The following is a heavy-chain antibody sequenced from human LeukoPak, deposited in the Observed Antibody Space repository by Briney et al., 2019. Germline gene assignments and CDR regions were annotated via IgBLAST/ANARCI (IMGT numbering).Heavy chain of an antibody. J-gene: IGHJ3*02. CDR1: GGSISSYY. Sequence: SETLSLTCTVSGGSISSYYWSWIRQPPGKGLEWIGYIYYSGSTNYNPSLKSRVTISVDTSKNQFSLKLSSVTAADAAVYYCARDPARGEGATGAFDIWGQGTMVTVSS. CDR3: ARDPARGEGATGAFDI. CDR2: IYYSGST. D-gene: IGHD1-26*01. V-gene: IGHV4-59*01.